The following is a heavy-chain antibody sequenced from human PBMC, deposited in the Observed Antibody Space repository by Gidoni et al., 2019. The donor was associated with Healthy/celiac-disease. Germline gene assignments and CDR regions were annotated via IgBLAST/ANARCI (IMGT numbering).Heavy chain of an antibody. D-gene: IGHD5-12*01. CDR2: IYHSGST. Sequence: QVQLQESGPGLVKPSETLSLTCTVSGYSIISGYYWGWIRQPPGKGLEWIGSIYHSGSTYYNPSLKSRVTISVDTSKNQFSLKLSSVTAADTAVYYCARDWDIVATIRALRPWFDPWGQGTLVTVSS. CDR1: GYSIISGYY. V-gene: IGHV4-38-2*02. CDR3: ARDWDIVATIRALRPWFDP. J-gene: IGHJ5*02.